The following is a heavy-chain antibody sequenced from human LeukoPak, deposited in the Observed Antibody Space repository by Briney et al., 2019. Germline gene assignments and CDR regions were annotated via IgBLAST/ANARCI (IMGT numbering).Heavy chain of an antibody. CDR1: GGSISSYY. D-gene: IGHD1-7*01. CDR3: AREKELGGMDV. J-gene: IGHJ6*04. Sequence: SETLSLTCTVSGGSISSYYWSWVRQPPGKGLEWIGYIYYSGSTNYNPSLKSRVTISVDTSKNQFSLKLSSVTAADTAVYYCAREKELGGMDVWGKGTTVTVSS. V-gene: IGHV4-59*01. CDR2: IYYSGST.